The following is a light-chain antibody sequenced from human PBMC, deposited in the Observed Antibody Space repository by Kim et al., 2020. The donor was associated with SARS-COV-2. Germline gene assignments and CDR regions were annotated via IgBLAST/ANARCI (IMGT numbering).Light chain of an antibody. CDR2: AAS. J-gene: IGKJ2*01. CDR1: RSISSY. Sequence: SASVGDRVTITCRASRSISSYLNWYQQKPGKAPNLLIYAASNLQSGVPSRFSGSGSVTDFTLTISSLQPEDFATYYCQQTYNSPYTFGQGTKLEIK. CDR3: QQTYNSPYT. V-gene: IGKV1-39*01.